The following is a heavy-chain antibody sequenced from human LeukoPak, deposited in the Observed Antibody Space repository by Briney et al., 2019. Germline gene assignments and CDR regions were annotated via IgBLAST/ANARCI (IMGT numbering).Heavy chain of an antibody. D-gene: IGHD3-10*01. CDR2: IYHSGST. CDR1: GYSISSGYY. V-gene: IGHV4-38-2*02. CDR3: ASSYGSGTVD. Sequence: SETLSLTCTVSGYSISSGYYWGWIRQPPGKGLEWIGSIYHSGSTYYNPSLKSRVTISVDTSKNQFSLKLSSVTAADTAVYYCASSYGSGTVDWGQGTLVTVSS. J-gene: IGHJ4*02.